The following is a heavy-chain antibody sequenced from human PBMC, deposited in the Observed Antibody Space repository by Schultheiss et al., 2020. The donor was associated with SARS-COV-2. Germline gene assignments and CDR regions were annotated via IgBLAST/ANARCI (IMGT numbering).Heavy chain of an antibody. J-gene: IGHJ5*02. CDR2: IYTSGST. Sequence: GSLRLSCTVSGGSISSYYWSWIRQPAGKGLEWIGRIYTSGSTNYNPSLKSRVTMSVDTSKNQFSLKLSSVTAADTAVYYCARGHRSSTSKKYNWFDPWGQGTLVTVSS. D-gene: IGHD2-2*01. CDR3: ARGHRSSTSKKYNWFDP. V-gene: IGHV4-4*07. CDR1: GGSISSYY.